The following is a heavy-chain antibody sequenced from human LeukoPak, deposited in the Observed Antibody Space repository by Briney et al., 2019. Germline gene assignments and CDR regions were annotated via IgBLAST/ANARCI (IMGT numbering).Heavy chain of an antibody. V-gene: IGHV4-34*01. CDR3: ARLFGVYFDY. Sequence: PSETLSLTCAVYGGSFSGYYWSWIRQPPGKGLEWIGEINHSGSTNYNPSLKSRVTISVDTSKNQFSLKLSSVTAADTAVYYCARLFGVYFDYWGQGTLVTVSS. CDR1: GGSFSGYY. D-gene: IGHD3-10*02. CDR2: INHSGST. J-gene: IGHJ4*02.